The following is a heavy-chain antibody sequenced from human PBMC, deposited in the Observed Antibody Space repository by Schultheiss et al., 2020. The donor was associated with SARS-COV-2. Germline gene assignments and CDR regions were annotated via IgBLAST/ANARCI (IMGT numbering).Heavy chain of an antibody. J-gene: IGHJ4*02. CDR1: GGSISSYY. CDR2: IHHSGST. D-gene: IGHD6-13*01. V-gene: IGHV4-34*09. Sequence: SETLSLTCTVSGGSISSYYWSWIRQPPGKGLEWIGEIHHSGSTYYNPSLKSLVTISVDTSKNQFSLKLSSVTAADTAVYYCARVASSWYHSIDYWGQGT. CDR3: ARVASSWYHSIDY.